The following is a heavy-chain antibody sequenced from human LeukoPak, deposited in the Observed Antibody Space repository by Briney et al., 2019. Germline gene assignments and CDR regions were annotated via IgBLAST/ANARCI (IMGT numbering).Heavy chain of an antibody. CDR3: AKTGYCSGSSCYLGDY. D-gene: IGHD2-15*01. V-gene: IGHV3-23*01. J-gene: IGHJ4*02. Sequence: GGSLGLSCAASGFTFSTYWMNWVRQAPGKGLEWVSSISGSGATTYYADSVMGRFTSSRDNSKNTLYLQMNSLRAEDTAVYYCAKTGYCSGSSCYLGDYWGQGTLVTVSS. CDR2: ISGSGATT. CDR1: GFTFSTYW.